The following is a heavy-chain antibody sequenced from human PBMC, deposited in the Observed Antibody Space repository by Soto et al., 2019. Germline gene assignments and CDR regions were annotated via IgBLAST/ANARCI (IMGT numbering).Heavy chain of an antibody. CDR1: EFNFNRYG. Sequence: GGSLRLSCAASEFNFNRYGMHWVRQAPGKGLEWVALISYDGSNKYYADSVKGRFTISRDNSKNTIYLQMNSLRAEDTAVYYCARDPGSSHFDYWGQGALVTVSS. D-gene: IGHD6-19*01. CDR3: ARDPGSSHFDY. V-gene: IGHV3-30*19. CDR2: ISYDGSNK. J-gene: IGHJ4*02.